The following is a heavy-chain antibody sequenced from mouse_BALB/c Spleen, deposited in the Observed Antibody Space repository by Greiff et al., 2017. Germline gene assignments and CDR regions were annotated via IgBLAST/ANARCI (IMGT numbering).Heavy chain of an antibody. CDR3: ASTTAGPADY. CDR1: GYTFTDYW. D-gene: IGHD1-2*01. CDR2: IDTSDSYT. V-gene: IGHV1-69*01. J-gene: IGHJ2*01. Sequence: QVQLQQPGAELVMPGASVKMSCKASGYTFTDYWMHWVKQRPGQGLEWIGAIDTSDSYTSYNQKFKGKATLTVDESSSTAYMQLSSLTSEDSAVYYCASTTAGPADYWGQGTTLTVSS.